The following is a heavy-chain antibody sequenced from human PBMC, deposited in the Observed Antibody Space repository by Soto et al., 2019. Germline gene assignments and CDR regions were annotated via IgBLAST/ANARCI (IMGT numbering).Heavy chain of an antibody. Sequence: SETLSLTCTVSGGSISSSSYYWGWIRQPPGKGLEWIGNIYYSGSTYYNPSLKSRVTISVDTSKNQFSLKLSSVTAADTAVYYCARRGGCSYGAVAFDIWGQGTMVT. J-gene: IGHJ3*02. D-gene: IGHD5-18*01. CDR2: IYYSGST. V-gene: IGHV4-39*01. CDR3: ARRGGCSYGAVAFDI. CDR1: GGSISSSSYY.